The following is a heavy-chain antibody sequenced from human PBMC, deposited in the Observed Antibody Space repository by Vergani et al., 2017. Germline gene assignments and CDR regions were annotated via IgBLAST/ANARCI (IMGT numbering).Heavy chain of an antibody. CDR2: SSSSGSP. CDR1: GDSISRSHYY. J-gene: IGHJ3*01. V-gene: IGHV4-39*02. Sequence: QVLLQESGPGLVKPSQTLSLICTVSGDSISRSHYYWGFIRQPPGKGLEWIGSSSSSGSPYYNPNLKSRLAFSVDTSKNLFSLRLKSVTATDTGMYYCARPVGPSAIADGYHVWGQGTMVTVS. D-gene: IGHD3-10*01. CDR3: ARPVGPSAIADGYHV.